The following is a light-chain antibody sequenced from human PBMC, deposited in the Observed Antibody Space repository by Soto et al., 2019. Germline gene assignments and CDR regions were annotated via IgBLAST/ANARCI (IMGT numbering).Light chain of an antibody. J-gene: IGKJ1*01. V-gene: IGKV1-5*03. CDR3: QHHGT. CDR1: QSISSG. CDR2: KAS. Sequence: DIQMTQSPSTLSASVGDRVTITCRASQSISSGLAWYQQKPGKAPKLLIYKASSLESGVASRFSGSGSGTEFTLTISSLQPDDFATYYCQHHGTFGQGTKVEIK.